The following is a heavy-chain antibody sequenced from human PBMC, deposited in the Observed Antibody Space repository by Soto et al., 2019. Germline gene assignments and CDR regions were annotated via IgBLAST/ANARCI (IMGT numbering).Heavy chain of an antibody. CDR2: IYYSGST. V-gene: IGHV4-59*01. D-gene: IGHD4-17*01. J-gene: IGHJ4*02. CDR1: GGSISSYY. CDR3: ARTDGDYVFDY. Sequence: QVQLQESGPGLVKPSETLSLTCTVSGGSISSYYWSWIRQPPGKGLEWIGSIYYSGSTNYSPSLKRRVTISVDTSKNPFSLKLSSVTAADTAVYYCARTDGDYVFDYWGQGTLVTVSS.